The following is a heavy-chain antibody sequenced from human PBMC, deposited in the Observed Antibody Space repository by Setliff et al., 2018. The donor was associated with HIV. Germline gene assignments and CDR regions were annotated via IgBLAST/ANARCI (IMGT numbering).Heavy chain of an antibody. CDR3: ARDRELMVYAIKTYYYYYMDV. Sequence: PSETLSLTCTLSAGSISSYYWSWIRQPAGKGLAWIGRIYTSGSTNYNPSLKSRVTMSVDTSKNQFSLKLSSVTAADTAVYYCARDRELMVYAIKTYYYYYMDVWGKGTTVTVSS. J-gene: IGHJ6*03. CDR1: AGSISSYY. CDR2: IYTSGST. D-gene: IGHD2-8*01. V-gene: IGHV4-4*07.